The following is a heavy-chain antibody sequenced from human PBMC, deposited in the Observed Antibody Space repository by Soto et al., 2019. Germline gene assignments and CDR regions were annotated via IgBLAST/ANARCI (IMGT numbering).Heavy chain of an antibody. CDR2: IYYSGST. Sequence: PWETLSLTCTVSGGSISSGDYYWSWIRQPPGKGLEWIGYIYYSGSTYYNPSLKSRVTISVDTSKNQFSLKLSSVTAADTAVYYCARYYDSSGSHDYWGQGTLVTVSS. D-gene: IGHD3-22*01. J-gene: IGHJ4*02. CDR3: ARYYDSSGSHDY. CDR1: GGSISSGDYY. V-gene: IGHV4-30-4*01.